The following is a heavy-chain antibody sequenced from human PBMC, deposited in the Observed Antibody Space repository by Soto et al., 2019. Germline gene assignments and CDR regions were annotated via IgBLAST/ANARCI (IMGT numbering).Heavy chain of an antibody. V-gene: IGHV3-23*01. Sequence: PGGSLRLSCAASGFTISSNAMYWVRQAPGKGREWVSAISDSSDTTHYADSVTGRFTISRDNAKNSQYPQLNSLRAEHTAVYHGARDRDYNWPIDYWGQGALLTVSS. CDR1: GFTISSNA. CDR3: ARDRDYNWPIDY. D-gene: IGHD1-20*01. CDR2: ISDSSDTT. J-gene: IGHJ4*02.